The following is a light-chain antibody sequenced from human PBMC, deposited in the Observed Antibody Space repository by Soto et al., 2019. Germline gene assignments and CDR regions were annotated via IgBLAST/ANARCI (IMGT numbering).Light chain of an antibody. CDR2: DNN. J-gene: IGLJ7*01. V-gene: IGLV1-51*01. CDR1: YSNIGYNF. CDR3: GTWDNSLSAFV. Sequence: QSVLTQPPSVSAAPGQTVTISCSGRYSNIGYNFVSWYQQLPGTAPKLLIYDNNKRPSGIPDRFSGSKSGTSATLGVTGLQTGDEADYYCGTWDNSLSAFVFGGATQLTVL.